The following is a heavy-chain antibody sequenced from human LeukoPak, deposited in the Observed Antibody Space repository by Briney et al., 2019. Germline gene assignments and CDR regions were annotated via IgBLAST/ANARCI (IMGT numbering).Heavy chain of an antibody. CDR3: ARFSIGWPLFDY. CDR1: GFTFSSYA. D-gene: IGHD6-19*01. J-gene: IGHJ4*02. Sequence: GGSLRLSCAASGFTFSSYAMSWVRQAPGKGLEWVSAISGSGGSTYYADSVKGRFTISRDNSKNTLYLQMNSLRAEDTAVYYCARFSIGWPLFDYWGQGTLVTVSS. V-gene: IGHV3-23*01. CDR2: ISGSGGST.